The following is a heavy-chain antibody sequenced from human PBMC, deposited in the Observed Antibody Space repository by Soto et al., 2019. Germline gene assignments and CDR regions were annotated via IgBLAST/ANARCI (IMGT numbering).Heavy chain of an antibody. CDR2: IYTSGTT. CDR1: DVSLSGHF. J-gene: IGHJ5*02. CDR3: AREVGRPGRFDP. Sequence: QVQLQESGPGLVKSSETLSLTCSVSDVSLSGHFWTWIRQPAGKGLEWIGRIYTSGTTTYNPSLKSRVTLSIDTSKNEVSLRLTSVSAADTAVYYCAREVGRPGRFDPWGQGTLITVSS. D-gene: IGHD6-6*01. V-gene: IGHV4-4*07.